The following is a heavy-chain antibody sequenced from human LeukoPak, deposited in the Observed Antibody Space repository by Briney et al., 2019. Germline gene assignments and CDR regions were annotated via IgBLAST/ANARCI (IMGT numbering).Heavy chain of an antibody. CDR2: IYWDDDK. Sequence: GSGPTLVKPTQTLTLTCTFSGFSLSTSGVGVGWIRQPPGKALEWLALIYWDDDKRYRPTLKSRLTITKDTSKNQVVLRMTNMDPVDTATYYCAHRRPNYYDSSGYYDYFDYWGQGTLVTVSS. V-gene: IGHV2-5*02. J-gene: IGHJ4*02. CDR3: AHRRPNYYDSSGYYDYFDY. D-gene: IGHD3-22*01. CDR1: GFSLSTSGVG.